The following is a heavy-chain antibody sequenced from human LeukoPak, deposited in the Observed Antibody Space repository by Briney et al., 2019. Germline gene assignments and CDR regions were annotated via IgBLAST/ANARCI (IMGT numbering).Heavy chain of an antibody. CDR1: GGSFSGYY. Sequence: SETLSLTCAVYGGSFSGYYWSWIRQPPGKGLEWIGYIYYSGSTNYNPSLKSRVTISVDTSKNQFSLKLSSVTAADTAVYYCARVGDVSDAFDIWGQGTMVTVSS. J-gene: IGHJ3*02. CDR2: IYYSGST. CDR3: ARVGDVSDAFDI. V-gene: IGHV4-59*01. D-gene: IGHD3-10*01.